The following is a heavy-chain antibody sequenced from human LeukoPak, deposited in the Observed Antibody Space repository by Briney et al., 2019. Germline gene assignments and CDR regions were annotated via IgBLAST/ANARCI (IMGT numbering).Heavy chain of an antibody. CDR1: GGSVSSGSHY. Sequence: SETLALTCTVSGGSVSSGSHYWSWIRQPPGTGLDWIGYIYYSGSTNYNPSLKSRVTISVGTSKNQFSLKLSSVTAAGTAVYYCARDGAGATYYDILTGYYRTYYFDYWGQGTLVTVSS. J-gene: IGHJ4*02. D-gene: IGHD3-9*01. V-gene: IGHV4-61*01. CDR3: ARDGAGATYYDILTGYYRTYYFDY. CDR2: IYYSGST.